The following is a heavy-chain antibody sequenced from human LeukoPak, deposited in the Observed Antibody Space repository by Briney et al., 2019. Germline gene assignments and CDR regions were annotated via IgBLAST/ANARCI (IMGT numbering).Heavy chain of an antibody. J-gene: IGHJ4*02. V-gene: IGHV1-18*01. D-gene: IGHD6-19*01. CDR3: ARALAVTGRGPRDFDF. CDR2: ISAFNGHT. CDR1: NYSYYDYG. Sequence: ASVKVSCKASNYSYYDYGIYWVRQAPGQGLEWVGWISAFNGHTYYAQNFQGRITMTTDTSTTTAHMDLRSLRSDDTAVYFCARALAVTGRGPRDFDFWGQGTLVTVSS.